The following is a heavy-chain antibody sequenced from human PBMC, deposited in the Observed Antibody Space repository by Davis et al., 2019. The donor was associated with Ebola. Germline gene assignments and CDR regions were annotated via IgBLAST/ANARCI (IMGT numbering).Heavy chain of an antibody. CDR1: GYTFTSYG. CDR2: ISAYNGNT. Sequence: ASVKVSCKASGYTFTSYGISWVRQAPGQGLAWMGWISAYNGNTNYAQKFQGRVTITRDMSTSTSYLDLTNLRSEDTAVYYCAASAGTVGKFDYWGQGTLVTVSS. D-gene: IGHD1-14*01. V-gene: IGHV1-18*01. CDR3: AASAGTVGKFDY. J-gene: IGHJ4*01.